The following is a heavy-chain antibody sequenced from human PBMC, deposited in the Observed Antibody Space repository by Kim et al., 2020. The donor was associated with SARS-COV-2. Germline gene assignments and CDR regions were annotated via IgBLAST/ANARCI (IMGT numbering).Heavy chain of an antibody. Sequence: GGSLRLSCAASGFTFSSCWMGWVRQAPGKGLEWVANIKQDGSETHYVDSVKGRFSSSRDNAKNSLYLQMNSLRAEDTAVYYCVKVDYGSRGYYDFWGQGTLVTVSS. CDR3: VKVDYGSRGYYDF. J-gene: IGHJ4*02. CDR2: IKQDGSET. CDR1: GFTFSSCW. D-gene: IGHD3-22*01. V-gene: IGHV3-7*03.